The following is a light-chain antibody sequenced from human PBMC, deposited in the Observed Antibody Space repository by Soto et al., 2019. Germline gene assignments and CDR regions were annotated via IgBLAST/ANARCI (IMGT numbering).Light chain of an antibody. V-gene: IGKV3-15*01. Sequence: EIVMTQSPATLSVSPGERATLSCRASQSVNSNLAWYQQKPGQAPRLLIYGASTRAAGNPARFSGSGSGTEFSLTISSLQSEDFAVYYCQQYNNRPPDTFGQGTKLEIK. CDR3: QQYNNRPPDT. CDR2: GAS. J-gene: IGKJ2*01. CDR1: QSVNSN.